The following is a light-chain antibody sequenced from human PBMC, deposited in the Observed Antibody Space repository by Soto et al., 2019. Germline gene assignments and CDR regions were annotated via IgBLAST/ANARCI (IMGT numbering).Light chain of an antibody. V-gene: IGKV2-28*01. CDR2: LAS. Sequence: DIVMTQFPLSLPVSPGESASISCTSSQSLLHANGNTYLDWYRQKPRQSPQLLIYLASNRSSGVPDRFSGSGSGTEFTLKIDRVEADDVAVYYCMQPLQSPVYTFGQGTRLEIK. CDR3: MQPLQSPVYT. J-gene: IGKJ2*01. CDR1: QSLLHANGNTY.